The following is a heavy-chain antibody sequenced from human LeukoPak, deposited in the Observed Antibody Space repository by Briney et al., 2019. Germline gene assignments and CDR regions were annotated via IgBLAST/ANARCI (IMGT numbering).Heavy chain of an antibody. CDR2: FYPEDGET. CDR3: STTRGYSSSWPFDY. Sequence: ASVTVSCKVSGYTLTELSMHWVRQAPGKGLEWMGGFYPEDGETNYAQKFQGRATMTEHTSTDTAYVELSSLRSEDTAVYYCSTTRGYSSSWPFDYWGRGTLVTVSS. V-gene: IGHV1-24*01. CDR1: GYTLTELS. D-gene: IGHD6-13*01. J-gene: IGHJ4*02.